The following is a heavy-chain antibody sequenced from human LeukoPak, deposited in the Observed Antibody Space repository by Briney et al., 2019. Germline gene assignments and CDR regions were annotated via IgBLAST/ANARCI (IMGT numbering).Heavy chain of an antibody. D-gene: IGHD1-1*01. CDR2: VSTYNSET. CDR3: VRDNWNEFDP. V-gene: IGHV1-18*01. Sequence: ASVKVSCKASGYRFSSVGISWVRQAPGQGLEGIGWVSTYNSETNYAPKFQARVTMTKDTSTSTVFLEMWSLRADDTAVYYCVRDNWNEFDPWGQGTLVTVSS. CDR1: GYRFSSVG. J-gene: IGHJ5*02.